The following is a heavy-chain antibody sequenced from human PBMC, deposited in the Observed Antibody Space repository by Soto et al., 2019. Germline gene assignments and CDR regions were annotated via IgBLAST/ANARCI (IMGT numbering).Heavy chain of an antibody. CDR1: GFNFSSFG. J-gene: IGHJ4*02. Sequence: VQLVESGGGPVRPGGSLKLSCAASGFNFSSFGMHWVRQAPGKGLEWVALISYDGSSDYYVDSVKGRFTISRDKSKNTLYLQMNSLRPEDTAVYYCAKDRGWSSADLEYWGQGTLVTVSS. CDR2: ISYDGSSD. V-gene: IGHV3-30*18. CDR3: AKDRGWSSADLEY. D-gene: IGHD6-19*01.